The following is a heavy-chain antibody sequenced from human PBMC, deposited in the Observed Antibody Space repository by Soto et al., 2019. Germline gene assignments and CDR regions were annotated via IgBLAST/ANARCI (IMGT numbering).Heavy chain of an antibody. CDR2: INPNSGGT. J-gene: IGHJ6*02. D-gene: IGHD3-10*01. Sequence: ASVKVSCKASGYTFTSYAIHWVRQAPGQRLEWMGWINPNSGGTNYAQKFQGWVTMTRDTSISTAYMELSRLRSDDTAVYYCARVVREYGMDVWGQGTTVTVSS. CDR1: GYTFTSYA. V-gene: IGHV1-2*04. CDR3: ARVVREYGMDV.